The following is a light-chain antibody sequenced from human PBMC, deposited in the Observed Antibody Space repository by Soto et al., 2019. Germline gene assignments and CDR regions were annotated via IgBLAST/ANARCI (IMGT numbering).Light chain of an antibody. CDR2: GAS. Sequence: DIVLTQSPGTLSLSPGERATLSCRASQSGSGSYLAWYQQKPGQAPRLLIYGASTRTTGIPDRFSGSGSRTDFTLTISRLEPEDFAVYYCQQYGSSPLTFGGGTKVEIK. J-gene: IGKJ4*01. CDR3: QQYGSSPLT. CDR1: QSGSGSY. V-gene: IGKV3-20*01.